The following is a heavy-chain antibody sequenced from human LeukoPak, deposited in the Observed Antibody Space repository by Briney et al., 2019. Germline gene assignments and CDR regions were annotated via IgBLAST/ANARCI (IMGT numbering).Heavy chain of an antibody. V-gene: IGHV1-2*02. D-gene: IGHD2-21*01. Sequence: ASVKVSCKASGYTFTGYYMHWVRQAPGQGLEWMGWINPNSAGTNYAQKFQGRVTMTRDTSISTAYMELSRLRSDDTAVYYCERDRVIRRRDPFYFDYWGQRTLVTVSS. J-gene: IGHJ4*02. CDR3: ERDRVIRRRDPFYFDY. CDR1: GYTFTGYY. CDR2: INPNSAGT.